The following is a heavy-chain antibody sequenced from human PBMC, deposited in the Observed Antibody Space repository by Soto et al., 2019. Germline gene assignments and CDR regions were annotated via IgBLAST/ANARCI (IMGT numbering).Heavy chain of an antibody. CDR1: GGSFSGYY. J-gene: IGHJ4*02. Sequence: QVQLQQWGAGLLKPSETLSLTCAVYGGSFSGYYWSWIRQPPGKGLEWMGEINHSVSTHYNPSLTSRVTISVDTSKNQFSLKLSSVTAADTAVYYCARDLSGYVKSFDYWGQGTLVTVSS. D-gene: IGHD5-12*01. CDR2: INHSVST. CDR3: ARDLSGYVKSFDY. V-gene: IGHV4-34*01.